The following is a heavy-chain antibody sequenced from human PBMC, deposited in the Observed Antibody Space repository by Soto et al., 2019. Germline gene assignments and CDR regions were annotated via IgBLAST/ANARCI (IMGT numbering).Heavy chain of an antibody. CDR2: ISSSSSTI. Sequence: GGSMRLSCAASGFTFSSYSMNWVRQAPGKGLEWVSYISSSSSTIYYADSVKGRSTISRDNAKNSLYLQMNRLSDEDTAVYYCARAVRFLEWFHYYYGMDVWGQGTTVTVSS. CDR1: GFTFSSYS. D-gene: IGHD3-3*01. V-gene: IGHV3-48*02. J-gene: IGHJ6*02. CDR3: ARAVRFLEWFHYYYGMDV.